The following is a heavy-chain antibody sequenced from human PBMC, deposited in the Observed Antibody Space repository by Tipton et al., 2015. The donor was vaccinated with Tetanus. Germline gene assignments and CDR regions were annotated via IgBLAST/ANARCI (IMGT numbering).Heavy chain of an antibody. Sequence: QSGAEVKKPGASVKVSCQAFGYAFASYDLNWVRQASGKGLEWLGYMNPQTGPACYAQKLQVRVTMTSDISSSTAYMELRNLRSDDTAVYYCVLEINGGNSGFDYYFDKWGQGTLVTVSA. CDR1: GYAFASYD. V-gene: IGHV1-8*01. J-gene: IGHJ4*02. D-gene: IGHD5-12*01. CDR2: MNPQTGPA. CDR3: VLEINGGNSGFDYYFDK.